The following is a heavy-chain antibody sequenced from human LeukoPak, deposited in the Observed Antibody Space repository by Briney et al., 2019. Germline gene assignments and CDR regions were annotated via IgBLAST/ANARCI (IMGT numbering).Heavy chain of an antibody. CDR1: GFIFSSFG. V-gene: IGHV3-30*02. J-gene: IGHJ6*03. CDR2: IRYDGNNK. Sequence: GGSLRVSCAASGFIFSSFGMHWVRQAPGKGLEWVAFIRYDGNNKDYADSVKGRFTISRDNSKNTLYLQINSLRAEDTAVYYCAKDRGQVEYSYYYYYMDVWGKGPTVTVSS. D-gene: IGHD3-10*01. CDR3: AKDRGQVEYSYYYYYMDV.